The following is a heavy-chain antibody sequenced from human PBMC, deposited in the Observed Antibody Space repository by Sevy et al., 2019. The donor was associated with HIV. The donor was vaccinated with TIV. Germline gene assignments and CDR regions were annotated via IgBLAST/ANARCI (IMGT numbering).Heavy chain of an antibody. CDR2: IIPIFGTA. Sequence: ASVKVSCKASGGTFSSYAISWVRQAPGQGLEWMGGIIPIFGTANYAQKFQGRVTITADESTSTAYMELSSLGSEDTAVYYCARHRGYCTGGVCYNYYYYGMDVWGQGTTVTVSS. J-gene: IGHJ6*02. CDR3: ARHRGYCTGGVCYNYYYYGMDV. D-gene: IGHD2-8*02. V-gene: IGHV1-69*13. CDR1: GGTFSSYA.